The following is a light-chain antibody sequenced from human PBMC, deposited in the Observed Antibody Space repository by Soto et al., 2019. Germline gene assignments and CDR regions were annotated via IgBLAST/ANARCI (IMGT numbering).Light chain of an antibody. Sequence: VLTQPPSASGTPGQRVTISCSGSSSNIGSNIVDWYQQLPGTAPKLLIYTNNQRPSGVPDRFSGSRSGTSASLAISGLQSEDEADYYCAAWDDSLNGYVFGTGTKVTVL. CDR1: SSNIGSNI. V-gene: IGLV1-44*01. J-gene: IGLJ1*01. CDR3: AAWDDSLNGYV. CDR2: TNN.